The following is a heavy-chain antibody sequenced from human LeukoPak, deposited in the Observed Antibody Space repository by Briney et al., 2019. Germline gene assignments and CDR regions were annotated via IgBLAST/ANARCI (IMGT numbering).Heavy chain of an antibody. CDR1: GFTVSSNY. Sequence: GGSLRLSCAASGFTVSSNYMSWVRKASGKGLEWVSVIYSGGSTYYADSVKGRFTISRDNSKNTLYLQMNSLRAEDTAVYYCARDLLVDFWSHSYWGQGTLVTVSS. CDR2: IYSGGST. V-gene: IGHV3-53*05. D-gene: IGHD3-3*01. J-gene: IGHJ4*02. CDR3: ARDLLVDFWSHSY.